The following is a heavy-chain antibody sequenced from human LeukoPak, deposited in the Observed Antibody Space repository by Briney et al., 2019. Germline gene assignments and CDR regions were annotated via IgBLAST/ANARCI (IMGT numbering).Heavy chain of an antibody. Sequence: PGGSLRLSCAASGFTFSSYGMYWVRQAPGKGLEWVANIKQDGSEKDYVDSVKGRFTISRDNAKNSLYLQMNSLTAEDTAVYYCARESFAARWDWGQGTLVTVSS. CDR2: IKQDGSEK. J-gene: IGHJ4*02. CDR1: GFTFSSYG. CDR3: ARESFAARWD. D-gene: IGHD6-6*01. V-gene: IGHV3-7*01.